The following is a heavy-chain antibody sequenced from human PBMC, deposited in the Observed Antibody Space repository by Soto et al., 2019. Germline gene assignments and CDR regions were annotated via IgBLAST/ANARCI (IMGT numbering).Heavy chain of an antibody. J-gene: IGHJ6*02. D-gene: IGHD3-22*01. CDR1: GGSLGSYY. V-gene: IGHV4-59*01. CDR2: VFYTGRA. Sequence: QVQLQESGPGLVESSETLSLTCTVSGGSLGSYYWSWVRQPPRKGLESIGYVFYTGRANYNASLERRASLSLDTSSYQSSLVLSCVTAADTAVYYCASDGEGRMATNADYYSRTDVWGPGTTVTVSS. CDR3: ASDGEGRMATNADYYSRTDV.